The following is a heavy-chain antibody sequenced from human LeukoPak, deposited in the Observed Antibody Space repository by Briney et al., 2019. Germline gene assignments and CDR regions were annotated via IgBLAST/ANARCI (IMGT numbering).Heavy chain of an antibody. D-gene: IGHD6-13*01. CDR2: ISYDGSNR. CDR1: GFTFSSYA. J-gene: IGHJ4*02. Sequence: GGSLRLSCAASGFTFSSYAMHWVRQAPGKGLEWVAVISYDGSNRYYADSVKGRFTISRDNSKNTLYLQMNSLRAEDTAVYYCARGNKVGSSSLDYWGQGTLVTVSP. V-gene: IGHV3-30-3*01. CDR3: ARGNKVGSSSLDY.